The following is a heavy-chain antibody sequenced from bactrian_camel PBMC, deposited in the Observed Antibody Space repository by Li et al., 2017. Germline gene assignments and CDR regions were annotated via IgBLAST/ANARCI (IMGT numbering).Heavy chain of an antibody. CDR2: VAPDGTT. V-gene: IGHV3S53*01. J-gene: IGHJ6*01. CDR1: GSVHSDNC. D-gene: IGHD4*01. Sequence: VQLVESGGGSVQAGGSLTLSCTTSGSVHSDNCFGWFRQAPGKEREGVAAVAPDGTTKYFDFVKGRFTISKGNANEAVYLQMNDLKPDDTAMYSCAADARGCDFVDYDPTFFGFWGQGTQVTVS. CDR3: AADARGCDFVDYDPTFFGF.